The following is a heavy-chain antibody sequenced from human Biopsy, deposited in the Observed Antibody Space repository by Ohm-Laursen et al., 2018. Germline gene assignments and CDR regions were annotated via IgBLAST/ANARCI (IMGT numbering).Heavy chain of an antibody. J-gene: IGHJ2*01. Sequence: SQTLSLTCTVSGGSIGGGEYYWNWIRQHPGKGLEWIGLISYSGTTFYNPSLESLLTISIDTSKNHFPLNLRSVTAADTAVYYCARGVPHYDGSGFPLAGYWYFDLWGRGTLVTVSS. CDR3: ARGVPHYDGSGFPLAGYWYFDL. CDR2: ISYSGTT. D-gene: IGHD3-22*01. V-gene: IGHV4-31*01. CDR1: GGSIGGGEYY.